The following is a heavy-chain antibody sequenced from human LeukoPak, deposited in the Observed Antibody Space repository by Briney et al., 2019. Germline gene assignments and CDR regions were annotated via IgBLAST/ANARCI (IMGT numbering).Heavy chain of an antibody. CDR1: GGSISSYY. Sequence: KSSETLSLTCTVSGGSISSYYWSWIRQPPGKGLEWIGYIYYSGSTNYNPSLKSRVTISVDTSKDQFSLKLSSVTAADTAVYYCASNEKYCSGGSCYLEFDYWGQGTLVTVSS. D-gene: IGHD2-15*01. CDR2: IYYSGST. V-gene: IGHV4-59*08. J-gene: IGHJ4*02. CDR3: ASNEKYCSGGSCYLEFDY.